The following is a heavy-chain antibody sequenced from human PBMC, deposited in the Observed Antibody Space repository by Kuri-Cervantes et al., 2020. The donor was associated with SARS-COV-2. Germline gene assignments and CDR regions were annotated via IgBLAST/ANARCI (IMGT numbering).Heavy chain of an antibody. Sequence: GESLKIPCGASGFTFKNYAIHWVRQAPGKGLEWVAVISYDGSNKYYADSVKGRFTISRDNSKNTLYLQMNSLRAKETAVYYCAREEYSSSRPFDYWGQGTLVTVSS. D-gene: IGHD6-6*01. CDR1: GFTFKNYA. V-gene: IGHV3-30*04. CDR3: AREEYSSSRPFDY. CDR2: ISYDGSNK. J-gene: IGHJ4*02.